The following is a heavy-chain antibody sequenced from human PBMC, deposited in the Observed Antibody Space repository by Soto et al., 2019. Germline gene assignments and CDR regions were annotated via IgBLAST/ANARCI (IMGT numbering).Heavy chain of an antibody. D-gene: IGHD6-6*01. CDR1: GFTFSSYA. CDR3: AKRSSSSTLDY. J-gene: IGHJ4*02. CDR2: ISGSDDST. V-gene: IGHV3-23*01. Sequence: EVQLLESGGGLVQPGESLRLSCAASGFTFSSYAMSWVRQAPGKGLEWVSVISGSDDSTYYADPVKGRFTISRDNSKNTLYLQMNSLRAEDTAVSYCAKRSSSSTLDYWGQGTLVTVSS.